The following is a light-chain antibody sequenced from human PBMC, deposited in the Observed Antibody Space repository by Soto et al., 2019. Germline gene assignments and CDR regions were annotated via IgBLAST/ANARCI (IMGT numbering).Light chain of an antibody. J-gene: IGKJ1*01. V-gene: IGKV1-39*01. CDR3: QQTYNTPRT. CDR2: ATS. CDR1: QSISSY. Sequence: DIQMTQFPSSLSASVGDRVIITCRASQSISSYLNWYQQKPVEAPKLLIYATSSLQSGVPSRFSGSGSGTDFTLTISTLQPEDFATYYCQQTYNTPRTFGLGTKVEFK.